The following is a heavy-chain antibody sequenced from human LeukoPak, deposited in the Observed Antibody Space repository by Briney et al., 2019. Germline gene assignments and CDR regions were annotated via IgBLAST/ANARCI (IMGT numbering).Heavy chain of an antibody. CDR1: GGSISNYY. V-gene: IGHV4-4*07. D-gene: IGHD1-26*01. Sequence: PSETLSLTCTVSGGSISNYYWSWIRQPAGKGLEWIGHVHTSGSTNYNPSLKSRVTMSVDTSKNQFSLRLSSVTAADTAVYYCARDSGKGDTAHTDVWGKGTTVTVSS. CDR2: VHTSGST. CDR3: ARDSGKGDTAHTDV. J-gene: IGHJ6*03.